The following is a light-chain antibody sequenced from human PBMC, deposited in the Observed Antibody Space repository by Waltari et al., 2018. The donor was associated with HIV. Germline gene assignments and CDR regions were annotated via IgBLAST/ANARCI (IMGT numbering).Light chain of an antibody. CDR1: TSNLGANFD. J-gene: IGLJ2*01. V-gene: IGLV1-40*01. CDR3: QSYDNVLTAVI. CDR2: GNN. Sequence: QSVLTQPPSVSGAPGQTVTVSCTGSTSNLGANFDVPWYQHLPGTAPKLPIYGNNNRPSGVPARFSGSRSGSSASLAITGLQAEDEADYYCQSYDNVLTAVIFGGGTKVTVL.